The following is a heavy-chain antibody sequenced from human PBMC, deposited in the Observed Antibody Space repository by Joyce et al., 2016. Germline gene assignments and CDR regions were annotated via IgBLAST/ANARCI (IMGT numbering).Heavy chain of an antibody. CDR3: VRLWELLNS. D-gene: IGHD3-10*01. V-gene: IGHV4-39*07. J-gene: IGHJ4*02. CDR1: GGSIGSSSYY. Sequence: QLQLQESGPGLVKPSETLSLACTVSGGSIGSSSYYWGWVRHPPGKGSEWIGSIYYSGTTYYNSSLKSRVTISVETSKNQFALQLSSVTAADTAVYYCVRLWELLNSWGQGTLVTVSS. CDR2: IYYSGTT.